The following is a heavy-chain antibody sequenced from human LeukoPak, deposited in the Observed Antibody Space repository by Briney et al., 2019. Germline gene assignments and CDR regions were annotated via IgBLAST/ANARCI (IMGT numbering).Heavy chain of an antibody. CDR1: GFKFGGYV. V-gene: IGHV3-23*01. CDR3: AKDPYYYETSGFLSGGYFDY. CDR2: ISASGDTT. Sequence: PGGSLRLSCVASGFKFGGYVMGWVRQAPGKGLEWVSSISASGDTTYYTDSVKGRFTISRDNSRNTLYLHMDSLRADDTAVYDCAKDPYYYETSGFLSGGYFDYWGQGTLVTVSS. D-gene: IGHD3-22*01. J-gene: IGHJ4*02.